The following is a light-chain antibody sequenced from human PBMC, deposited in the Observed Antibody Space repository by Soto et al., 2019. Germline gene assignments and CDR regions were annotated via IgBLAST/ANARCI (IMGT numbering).Light chain of an antibody. CDR3: QSYHGSLSGYV. V-gene: IGLV1-40*01. Sequence: QSVLTQPPSVSEAPGQRVTISCTGSSSNIGAGYEAHWYQQVPGTAPKLLIYENNNRPSGVPDRFSGSKSGTSASLAITGLQAEDVAEYYCQSYHGSLSGYVFGTGTKLTVL. CDR1: SSNIGAGYE. CDR2: ENN. J-gene: IGLJ1*01.